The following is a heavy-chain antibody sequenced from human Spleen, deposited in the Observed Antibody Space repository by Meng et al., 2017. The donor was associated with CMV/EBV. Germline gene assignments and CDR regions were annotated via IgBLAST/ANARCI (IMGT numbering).Heavy chain of an antibody. D-gene: IGHD3-3*01. J-gene: IGHJ4*02. CDR1: GGSMCSSSSNNRYY. V-gene: IGHV4-39*07. CDR2: VYYSGIAS. CDR3: ARGTYYDFWSAAPGYFDY. Sequence: VSGPGVVRPSVTPPLTCTASGGSMCSSSSNNRYYWGWVRQPPGKGLEWIGAVYYSGIASSYNPSFRSRATISVDMSNNQFSLKLTSVTAADTAVYYCARGTYYDFWSAAPGYFDYWGQGTLVTVSS.